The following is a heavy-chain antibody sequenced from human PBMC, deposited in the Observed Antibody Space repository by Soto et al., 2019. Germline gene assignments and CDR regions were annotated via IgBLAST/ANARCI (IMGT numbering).Heavy chain of an antibody. CDR1: GFTFSNAW. CDR2: IKSKTDGGTT. CDR3: TTFLSPPWFGDR. V-gene: IGHV3-15*01. J-gene: IGHJ4*02. Sequence: EVQLVESGGGLVKPGGSLRLSCAASGFTFSNAWMSWVRQAPGKGLEWVGRIKSKTDGGTTDYAAPVKGRFTISRDDAKNTLYLQMNSLKTEDTAVYYCTTFLSPPWFGDRWGQGTLVTVSS. D-gene: IGHD3-10*01.